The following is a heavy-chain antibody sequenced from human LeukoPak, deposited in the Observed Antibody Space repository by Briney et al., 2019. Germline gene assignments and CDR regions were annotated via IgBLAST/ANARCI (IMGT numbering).Heavy chain of an antibody. CDR3: ARGRVGATFDY. J-gene: IGHJ4*02. V-gene: IGHV4-38-2*02. CDR1: GFSISSGYY. Sequence: SGILSLTCTVSGFSISSGYYWGWIRQSPGKGLEWIGSLYHSGTPDNNPSLRSRVFISVDTSKNQFSLNLSSVTAADTAVYYCARGRVGATFDYWGQGTLVTVSS. CDR2: LYHSGTP. D-gene: IGHD1-26*01.